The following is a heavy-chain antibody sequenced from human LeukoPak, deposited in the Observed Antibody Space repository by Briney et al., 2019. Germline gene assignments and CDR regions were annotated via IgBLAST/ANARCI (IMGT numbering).Heavy chain of an antibody. CDR1: GFTFSNYW. J-gene: IGHJ4*02. CDR2: ISYDGSNK. Sequence: GGSLRLSCAASGFTFSNYWMSWVRQAPGKGLEWVAVISYDGSNKYYADSVKGRFTISRDDSKNTLYLQMNRLRAEDTAVYYCAKDRGKRWLQLNYWGQGTLVTVSS. D-gene: IGHD5-24*01. V-gene: IGHV3-30*18. CDR3: AKDRGKRWLQLNY.